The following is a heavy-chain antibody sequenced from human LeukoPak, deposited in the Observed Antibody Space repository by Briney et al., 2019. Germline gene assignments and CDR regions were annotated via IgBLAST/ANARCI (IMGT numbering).Heavy chain of an antibody. CDR1: GYTFTSYG. Sequence: RASVKVSCKASGYTFTSYGISWVRQAPGQGLEWMGWISAYNGNTNYAQKLRGRVTMTTDTSTSTAYMELRSLRSDDTAVYYCARGSAVITADAFDIWGQGTMVTVSS. V-gene: IGHV1-18*01. J-gene: IGHJ3*02. CDR2: ISAYNGNT. D-gene: IGHD3-22*01. CDR3: ARGSAVITADAFDI.